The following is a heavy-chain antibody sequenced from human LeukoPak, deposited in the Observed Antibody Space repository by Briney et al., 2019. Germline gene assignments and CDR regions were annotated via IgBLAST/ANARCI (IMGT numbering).Heavy chain of an antibody. V-gene: IGHV4-31*03. Sequence: SQTLSLTCTLSGDSINSSVYYWTWIRQRPGKGLEWIGFIYYTGTTYYSPSLKSRLSTSVDSSKNQFSLDLTPVTAADTAVYYCARLTRLGQSSGLFNNYAMDVWGQGTTVTVSS. D-gene: IGHD3-16*02. CDR2: IYYTGTT. CDR1: GDSINSSVYY. J-gene: IGHJ6*02. CDR3: ARLTRLGQSSGLFNNYAMDV.